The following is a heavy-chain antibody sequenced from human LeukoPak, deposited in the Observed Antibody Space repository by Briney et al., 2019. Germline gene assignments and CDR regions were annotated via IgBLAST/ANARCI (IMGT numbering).Heavy chain of an antibody. D-gene: IGHD5-12*01. CDR3: ARDTHIVATITTWFDP. J-gene: IGHJ5*02. Sequence: PGGSLRLSCAASGFTFRSQAMNWVRQAPGKGLEWVSYISSSSSTIYYADSVKGRFTISKDNAKNSLYLQMNSLRAEDTAVYYCARDTHIVATITTWFDPWGQGTLVTVSS. V-gene: IGHV3-48*01. CDR2: ISSSSSTI. CDR1: GFTFRSQA.